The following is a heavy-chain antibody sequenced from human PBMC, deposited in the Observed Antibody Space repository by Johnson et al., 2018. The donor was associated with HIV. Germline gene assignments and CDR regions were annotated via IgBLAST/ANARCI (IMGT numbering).Heavy chain of an antibody. CDR3: ARSQGSGEGAFDM. Sequence: QVQLMESGGGVVQPGRSLRLSCAASGFTFSSYGMYWVRQAPGKGLEWVALIWYDGTNKYYTDSVKGRFTISRDNTKRSLFLQMNSVRAEDTAVYYCARSQGSGEGAFDMWGQGTMVTVSS. CDR1: GFTFSSYG. D-gene: IGHD2-21*01. J-gene: IGHJ3*02. CDR2: IWYDGTNK. V-gene: IGHV3-33*03.